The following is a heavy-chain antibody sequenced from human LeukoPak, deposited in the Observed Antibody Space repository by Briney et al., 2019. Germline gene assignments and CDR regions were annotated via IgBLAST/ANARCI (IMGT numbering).Heavy chain of an antibody. CDR3: AKDSVTKYDFWSGPTYFVDY. J-gene: IGHJ4*02. Sequence: ASVKVSCKASGYTFTSYGISWVRQDPGPGLEWMGWISAYNGNTNYAQKLQGRVTRTTDTSPSTGYMELRSLRSDDTAVYYCAKDSVTKYDFWSGPTYFVDYWGQGTLVTVSS. D-gene: IGHD3-3*01. CDR1: GYTFTSYG. V-gene: IGHV1-18*01. CDR2: ISAYNGNT.